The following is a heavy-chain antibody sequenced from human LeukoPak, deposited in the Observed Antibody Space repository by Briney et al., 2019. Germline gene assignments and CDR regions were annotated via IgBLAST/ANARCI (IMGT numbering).Heavy chain of an antibody. CDR1: GGSISSYY. Sequence: SETLSLTCTVSGGSISSYYWSWIRQPPGKGLEWIGYIYYSGSTNYTPSLKSRVTISVDTSKNQFSLKLSSVTAADTAVYYCARDHFDDCSSTSCYGGWFDPWGQGTLVTVSS. CDR2: IYYSGST. D-gene: IGHD2-2*01. V-gene: IGHV4-59*01. CDR3: ARDHFDDCSSTSCYGGWFDP. J-gene: IGHJ5*02.